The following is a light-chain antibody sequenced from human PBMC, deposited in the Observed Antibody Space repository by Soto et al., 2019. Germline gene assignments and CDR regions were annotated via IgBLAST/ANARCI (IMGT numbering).Light chain of an antibody. CDR2: GAS. CDR3: LQRSSWPRT. Sequence: EIVLTQSPGALSLSPGERATLSCRASQSVTSSYLAWYQQKPGQAPRPLIYGASTRATGIPARFSGSGSGTDFTLTISSLEPEDFALYYCLQRSSWPRTFGQGTKVDIK. J-gene: IGKJ1*01. V-gene: IGKV3D-20*02. CDR1: QSVTSSY.